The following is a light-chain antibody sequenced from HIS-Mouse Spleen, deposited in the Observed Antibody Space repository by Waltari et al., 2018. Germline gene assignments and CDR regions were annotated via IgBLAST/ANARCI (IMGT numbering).Light chain of an antibody. CDR2: EGS. Sequence: QSALTQPASVSWSPGQSITISCTGTSSDVGSYNLVSWYQQHPGKAPKLMIYEGSKRPSGVSNRFSGSKSGNTASLTISGLQAEDEADYYCCSYAVSSTWVFGGGTKLTVL. V-gene: IGLV2-23*01. CDR1: SSDVGSYNL. CDR3: CSYAVSSTWV. J-gene: IGLJ3*02.